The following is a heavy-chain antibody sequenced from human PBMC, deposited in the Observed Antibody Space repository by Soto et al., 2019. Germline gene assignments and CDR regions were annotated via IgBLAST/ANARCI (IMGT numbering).Heavy chain of an antibody. CDR1: GGSISSYY. D-gene: IGHD3-3*01. J-gene: IGHJ5*02. Sequence: QVQLQESGPGLVKPSETLSLTCTVSGGSISSYYWTWIRQPPGKGLEWIGYILYTGSTNYNPSLKSRVTISVDTSKNQSSLKLSSVTAADTAVYYCARRWPRSGFPNWFDPWGQGTLVTVSS. CDR3: ARRWPRSGFPNWFDP. CDR2: ILYTGST. V-gene: IGHV4-59*01.